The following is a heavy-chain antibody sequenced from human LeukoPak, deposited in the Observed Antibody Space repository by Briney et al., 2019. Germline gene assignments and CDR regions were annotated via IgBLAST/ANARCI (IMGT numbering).Heavy chain of an antibody. J-gene: IGHJ4*02. V-gene: IGHV3-48*03. CDR2: ISSSGSTI. CDR1: GFTFSSYE. D-gene: IGHD6-19*01. CDR3: ARDDARSVWEY. Sequence: PGGSLRLSCAASGFTFSSYEMNWVRQAPGKGLEWVSYISSSGSTIYYADSVKGRFTISRDNAKNSLYLQMNSLRAEDTAVYYCARDDARSVWEYWGQGTLVTVSS.